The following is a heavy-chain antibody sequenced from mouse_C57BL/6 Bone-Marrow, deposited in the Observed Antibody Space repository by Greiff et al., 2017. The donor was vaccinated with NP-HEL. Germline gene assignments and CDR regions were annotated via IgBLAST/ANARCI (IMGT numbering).Heavy chain of an antibody. CDR1: GFTFSNYW. J-gene: IGHJ2*01. D-gene: IGHD3-2*02. CDR2: IRLKSDNYAT. Sequence: EVQGVESGGGLVQPGGSMKLSCVASGFTFSNYWMNWVRQSPEKGLEWVAQIRLKSDNYATHYAESVKGRFTISRDDSKSSVYLQMNNLRAEDTGIYYCDSSGSYYFDYWGQGTTLTVSS. CDR3: DSSGSYYFDY. V-gene: IGHV6-3*01.